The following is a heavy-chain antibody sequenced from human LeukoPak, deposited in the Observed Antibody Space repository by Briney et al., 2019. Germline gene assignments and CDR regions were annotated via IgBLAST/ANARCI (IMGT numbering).Heavy chain of an antibody. D-gene: IGHD3-16*01. Sequence: GGSLRLSCAASGFAFSSYWMHWVRQAPGKGLEWVANIKEDGSEKHYVDSVKGRFTISRDNAKNSLDLQMNSLRVEDTAVYYCARFRGAYWGQGTLVTVSS. CDR3: ARFRGAY. J-gene: IGHJ4*02. CDR1: GFAFSSYW. V-gene: IGHV3-7*01. CDR2: IKEDGSEK.